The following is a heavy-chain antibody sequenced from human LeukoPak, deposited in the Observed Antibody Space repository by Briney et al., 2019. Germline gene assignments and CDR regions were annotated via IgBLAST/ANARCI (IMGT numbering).Heavy chain of an antibody. D-gene: IGHD3-9*01. CDR2: INHSGST. V-gene: IGHV4-34*01. CDR3: ARGETGLYCDIPAYFDY. Sequence: PSETLSLTCAVYGGSFSGYYWSWIRQPPGKGLEWIGEINHSGSTNYNPSLKSRVTISVDTSKNQFSLKLSSVTAADTAVYYCARGETGLYCDIPAYFDYWGQGTLVTVSS. CDR1: GGSFSGYY. J-gene: IGHJ4*02.